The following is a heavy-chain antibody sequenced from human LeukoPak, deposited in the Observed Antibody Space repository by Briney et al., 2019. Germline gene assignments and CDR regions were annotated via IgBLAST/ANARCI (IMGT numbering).Heavy chain of an antibody. CDR1: GLTFIRYA. V-gene: IGHV3-30-3*01. CDR2: ISYDGSNE. CDR3: ATSYDTSAFTDY. D-gene: IGHD3-22*01. J-gene: IGHJ4*02. Sequence: GGSLRLSCAASGLTFIRYAMHWVRRAPGKGLEWVAAISYDGSNEYYADSVKGRFTISRDNSKNMVNLQMNNLRTEDTALYYCATSYDTSAFTDYWGQGALVTVSS.